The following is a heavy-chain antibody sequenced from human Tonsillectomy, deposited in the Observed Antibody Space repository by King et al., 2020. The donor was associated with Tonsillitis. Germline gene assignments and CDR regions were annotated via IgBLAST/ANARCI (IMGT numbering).Heavy chain of an antibody. CDR2: ISYDGNNK. D-gene: IGHD6-13*01. J-gene: IGHJ3*02. Sequence: QVQLVESGGGVVQPGRSLRLSCAASGFTFSSYGMHWVRQAPGKGLEWVAVISYDGNNKYYADSVKGRFTISRDNSKNKLYLQMNSLRAEDTAVYYCAKGDIAAAATGAFDIWGQGTMVTVSS. CDR1: GFTFSSYG. V-gene: IGHV3-30*18. CDR3: AKGDIAAAATGAFDI.